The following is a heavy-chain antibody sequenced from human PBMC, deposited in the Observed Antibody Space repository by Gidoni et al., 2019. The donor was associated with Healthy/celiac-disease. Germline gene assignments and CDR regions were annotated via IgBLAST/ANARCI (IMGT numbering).Heavy chain of an antibody. D-gene: IGHD3-22*01. J-gene: IGHJ4*02. CDR1: GFTFSSYA. CDR2: ISGSGGST. CDR3: AKDKKGYYDSSGYLY. V-gene: IGHV3-23*01. Sequence: EVQLLESGGRLVQLGGSLRLSCAASGFTFSSYAMSWVRQAPGKGLGWGSAISGSGGSTYYADSVKGRFTISRDNSKNTLYLQMNSLRAEDTAVYYCAKDKKGYYDSSGYLYWGQGTLVTVSS.